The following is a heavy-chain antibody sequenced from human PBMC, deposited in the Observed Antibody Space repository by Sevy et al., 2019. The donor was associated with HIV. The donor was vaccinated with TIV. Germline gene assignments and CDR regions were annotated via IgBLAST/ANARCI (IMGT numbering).Heavy chain of an antibody. J-gene: IGHJ4*02. CDR2: ISGSGSNT. Sequence: GGSLRLSCVASGFKFNNYAMGWVRQAPGKGLEWVSVISGSGSNTYYADSVKGRFSFSRENSKNTLYLQMNSLRVEDTAIYYCAKRGSGYYEVDFWGQGTLVTVSS. CDR1: GFKFNNYA. D-gene: IGHD3-22*01. V-gene: IGHV3-23*01. CDR3: AKRGSGYYEVDF.